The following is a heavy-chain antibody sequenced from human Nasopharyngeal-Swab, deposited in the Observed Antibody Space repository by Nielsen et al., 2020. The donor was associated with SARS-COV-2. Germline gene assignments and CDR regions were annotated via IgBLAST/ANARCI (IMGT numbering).Heavy chain of an antibody. CDR3: ARDRQQGYYYGMDV. D-gene: IGHD6-13*01. Sequence: ETLSLTCAASGFTFSSYSMNWVRQAPGKGLEWVSSISSSSSYIYYADSVKGRFTISRDNAKNSLYLQMNSLRAEDTAVYYCARDRQQGYYYGMDVWGQGTTVTVSS. J-gene: IGHJ6*02. CDR1: GFTFSSYS. CDR2: ISSSSSYI. V-gene: IGHV3-21*01.